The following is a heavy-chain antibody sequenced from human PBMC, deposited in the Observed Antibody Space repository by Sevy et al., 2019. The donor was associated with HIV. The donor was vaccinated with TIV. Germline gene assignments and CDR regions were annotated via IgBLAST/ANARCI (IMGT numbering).Heavy chain of an antibody. D-gene: IGHD3-22*01. CDR1: GYTFTDSY. CDR2: INPKSGGT. J-gene: IGHJ2*01. Sequence: ASVKVSCKASGYTFTDSYIHWVRQAPGQGLEWMGWINPKSGGTNYAQRFQGRVTMTRDTSIRTGYMELNGLRSDDTAIYYCARDASSGYWYFDLWGRGALVTVSS. V-gene: IGHV1-2*02. CDR3: ARDASSGYWYFDL.